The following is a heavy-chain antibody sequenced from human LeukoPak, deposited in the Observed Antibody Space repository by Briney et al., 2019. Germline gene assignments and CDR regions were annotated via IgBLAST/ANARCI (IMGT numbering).Heavy chain of an antibody. J-gene: IGHJ3*02. Sequence: KSSETLSLTCTVSGGSISSYYWSWIRQPPGKGLEWIGYIYYSGSTNYNPSLKSRVTISVDTSKNQFSLKLSSVTAADTAVYYCARDHNLDAFDIWGQGTMVTVSS. V-gene: IGHV4-59*01. CDR2: IYYSGST. CDR3: ARDHNLDAFDI. CDR1: GGSISSYY.